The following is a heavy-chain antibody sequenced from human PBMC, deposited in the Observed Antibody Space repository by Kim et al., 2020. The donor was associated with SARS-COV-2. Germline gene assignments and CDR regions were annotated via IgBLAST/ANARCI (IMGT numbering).Heavy chain of an antibody. D-gene: IGHD6-13*01. CDR2: IYYSGST. Sequence: SETLSLTCTVSGGSISSYYWSWIRQPPGKGLEWIGYIYYSGSTNYNPSLKSRVTISVDTSKNQFSLKLSSVTAADTAVYYCARDRGYSSSWFRGNWFDP. J-gene: IGHJ5*02. CDR3: ARDRGYSSSWFRGNWFDP. V-gene: IGHV4-59*13. CDR1: GGSISSYY.